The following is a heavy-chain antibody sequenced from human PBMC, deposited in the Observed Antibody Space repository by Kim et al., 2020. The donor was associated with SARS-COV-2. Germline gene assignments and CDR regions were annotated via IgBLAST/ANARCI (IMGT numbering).Heavy chain of an antibody. D-gene: IGHD3-22*01. CDR1: GGSFSGYY. J-gene: IGHJ4*01. CDR3: ARGVATMIVVARGFDY. Sequence: SETLSLTCAVYGGSFSGYYWSWIRQPPGKGLEWIGEINHSGSTNYNPSLKSRVTISVDTSKNQFSLKLSSVTAADTAVYYCARGVATMIVVARGFDYWG. CDR2: INHSGST. V-gene: IGHV4-34*01.